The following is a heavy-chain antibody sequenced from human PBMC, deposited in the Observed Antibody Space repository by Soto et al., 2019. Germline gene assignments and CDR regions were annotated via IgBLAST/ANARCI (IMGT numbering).Heavy chain of an antibody. V-gene: IGHV2-5*02. J-gene: IGHJ3*02. CDR2: IYWDDDK. CDR3: AHTIHSDFDWLPLDAFDI. Sequence: ESGPTLVNPTQTLTLTCTFSGFSLSTSGVGVGWIRQPPGKALEWLALIYWDDDKRYSPSLKSRLTITKDTSKNQVVLTMTNMDPVDTATYYCAHTIHSDFDWLPLDAFDIWGQGTMVTVSS. D-gene: IGHD3-9*01. CDR1: GFSLSTSGVG.